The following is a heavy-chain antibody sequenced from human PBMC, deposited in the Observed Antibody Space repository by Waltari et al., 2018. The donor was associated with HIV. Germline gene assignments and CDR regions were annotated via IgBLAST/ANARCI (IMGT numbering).Heavy chain of an antibody. Sequence: QVQLVQSVAEVKKPGASVKVSCKVSGYTLPALSMHRLRQAPGKGLEWMGNFDPEDDETIYAQKFQGRITMTEDTSSDTAYMELSSLTSGDTAVYYCATDFSGMVRAYSYYSLDVWGQGTTVTVSS. CDR1: GYTLPALS. CDR2: FDPEDDET. J-gene: IGHJ6*02. D-gene: IGHD3-10*01. V-gene: IGHV1-24*01. CDR3: ATDFSGMVRAYSYYSLDV.